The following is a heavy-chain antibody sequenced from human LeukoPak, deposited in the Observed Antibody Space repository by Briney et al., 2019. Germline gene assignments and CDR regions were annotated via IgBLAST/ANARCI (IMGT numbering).Heavy chain of an antibody. D-gene: IGHD5-18*01. Sequence: PGGSLRLSCAASGFTFSSYSMNWVRQAPGKGLEWVSYISSSSSTIYYADSVKGRFTISRNNAKNSLYLQMNSLRAEDTAVYYCGKTTVGYSSGQKPAWPVDYWGQGTLVTVSS. CDR3: GKTTVGYSSGQKPAWPVDY. V-gene: IGHV3-48*04. CDR2: ISSSSSTI. CDR1: GFTFSSYS. J-gene: IGHJ4*02.